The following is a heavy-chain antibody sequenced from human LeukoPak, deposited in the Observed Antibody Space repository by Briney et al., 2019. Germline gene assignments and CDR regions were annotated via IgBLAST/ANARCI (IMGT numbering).Heavy chain of an antibody. V-gene: IGHV1-2*02. Sequence: PRASVKVSCKASGYTFTGYYMHWVRQAPGQGLEWMGWINPNSGGTNYAQKFQGRVTMTRDTSISTAYMELSRLRSDDTAVYYCARDFPYYYDSSGYDKGVTWGQGTLVTVSS. J-gene: IGHJ5*02. CDR3: ARDFPYYYDSSGYDKGVT. D-gene: IGHD3-22*01. CDR1: GYTFTGYY. CDR2: INPNSGGT.